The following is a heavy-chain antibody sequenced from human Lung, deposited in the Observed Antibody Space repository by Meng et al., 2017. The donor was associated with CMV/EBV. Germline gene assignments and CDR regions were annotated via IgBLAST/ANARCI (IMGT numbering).Heavy chain of an antibody. CDR3: ASGTPGRSYCDY. Sequence: QGHLLQSGPGVKKPGASVRVSCKASGYTFGSYGICWVRQAPGQGLEWMGWFVNYVDTYPAPKFQGRVTMTTDTHTNTAFMELRSLTSDDTAVYYCASGTPGRSYCDYWGQGTLVTVSS. V-gene: IGHV1-18*01. D-gene: IGHD2-15*01. CDR2: FVNYVDT. CDR1: GYTFGSYG. J-gene: IGHJ4*02.